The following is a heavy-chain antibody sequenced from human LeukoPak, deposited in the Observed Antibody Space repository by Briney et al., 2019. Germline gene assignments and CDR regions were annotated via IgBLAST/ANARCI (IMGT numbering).Heavy chain of an antibody. CDR2: IIPIFPTA. V-gene: IGHV1-69*13. J-gene: IGHJ3*02. D-gene: IGHD3-3*01. Sequence: SVKVSCKASGYTFTSYDINWVRQATGQGLEWMGGIIPIFPTANYAQRFQGRVTITADESTSTTYMELSSLRSEDTAVYYCARLLRFLEWPQSFDIWGQGTMVTVSS. CDR1: GYTFTSYD. CDR3: ARLLRFLEWPQSFDI.